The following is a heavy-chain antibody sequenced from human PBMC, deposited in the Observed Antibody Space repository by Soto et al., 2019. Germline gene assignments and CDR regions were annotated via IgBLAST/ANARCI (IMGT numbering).Heavy chain of an antibody. D-gene: IGHD4-17*01. CDR3: ARDQATVVTPSVFHREYGMDV. CDR2: ISYDGSNK. CDR1: GFTFSSYA. V-gene: IGHV3-30-3*01. Sequence: QVQLVESGGGVVQPGRSLRLSCAASGFTFSSYAMHWVRQAPGKGLEWVAVISYDGSNKYYADSVKGRFTISRDNSKNTLYLQMNRLRAEDTAVYYCARDQATVVTPSVFHREYGMDVWGQGTTVTVSS. J-gene: IGHJ6*02.